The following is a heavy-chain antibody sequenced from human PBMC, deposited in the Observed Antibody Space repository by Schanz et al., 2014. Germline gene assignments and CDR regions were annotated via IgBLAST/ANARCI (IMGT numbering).Heavy chain of an antibody. CDR1: GFSFSTYW. CDR3: ARAPVTVGPYHYYMDV. Sequence: EEQLVESGGGLVQPGGSLRLSCAASGFSFSTYWMSWVRQAPGKGLEWVANIKRDGSEKYYVDSVKGRFTISRDNAKNSLFLQMNSLRAEDTAVYYCARAPVTVGPYHYYMDVWGQGTLVTVSP. CDR2: IKRDGSEK. D-gene: IGHD4-17*01. V-gene: IGHV3-7*02. J-gene: IGHJ4*02.